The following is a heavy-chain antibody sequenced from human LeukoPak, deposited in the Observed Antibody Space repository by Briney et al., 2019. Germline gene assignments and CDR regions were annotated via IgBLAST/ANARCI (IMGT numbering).Heavy chain of an antibody. CDR3: ASRRYSTATASNDASQSVDY. Sequence: ASVKVSCKASGYTFTSYYMHWVRQAPGQGLEWMGIINPSGGSTSYAQKFQGRVTMTRDTSTSTVYMELSSLRSEDTAVYYCASRRYSTATASNDASQSVDYWGQGTLVTVSS. CDR1: GYTFTSYY. V-gene: IGHV1-46*01. J-gene: IGHJ4*02. CDR2: INPSGGST. D-gene: IGHD2-8*01.